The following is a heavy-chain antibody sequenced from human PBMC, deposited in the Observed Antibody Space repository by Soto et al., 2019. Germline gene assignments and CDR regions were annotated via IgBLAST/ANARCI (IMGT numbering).Heavy chain of an antibody. CDR2: IYWDDDK. CDR1: GFSLSTSGVG. J-gene: IGHJ5*02. D-gene: IGHD3-16*01. CDR3: ALIRGYDNWFDP. V-gene: IGHV2-5*02. Sequence: QITLKESGPPLVKPTQTLTLTCTFSGFSLSTSGVGVGWIRQPPGKALEWLALIYWDDDKRYSPSLKSRLTITKDTSKNQVVLTMTNMDPVDTATYYCALIRGYDNWFDPWGQGTLVTVSS.